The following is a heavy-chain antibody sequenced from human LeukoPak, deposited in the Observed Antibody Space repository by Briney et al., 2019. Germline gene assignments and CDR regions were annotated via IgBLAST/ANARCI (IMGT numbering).Heavy chain of an antibody. J-gene: IGHJ4*02. Sequence: ASVKVSCKASGYTFSGHFSHWIRQAPGQRLEWVGWVNPNTGVTNYAQKFQGRVTMTRDTSVSTAYMELTRLTSDDTALYYCARWLQLAGVFDFWGQGSLVTVSS. CDR1: GYTFSGHF. D-gene: IGHD5-24*01. V-gene: IGHV1-2*02. CDR2: VNPNTGVT. CDR3: ARWLQLAGVFDF.